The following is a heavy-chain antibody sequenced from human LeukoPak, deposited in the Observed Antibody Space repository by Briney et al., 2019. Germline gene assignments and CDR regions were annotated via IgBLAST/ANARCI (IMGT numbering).Heavy chain of an antibody. CDR1: GGSVTTYY. Sequence: KSSETLSLTCTVSGGSVTTYYWSWIRQPPGKGLEWIGDIYDSGSANYNPSLKSRVTISEDTSKRQFSLKLRSVTAADTAVYYCARVVGRYCSSTSCYIDYWGQGTLVTVSS. V-gene: IGHV4-59*02. D-gene: IGHD2-2*02. J-gene: IGHJ4*02. CDR2: IYDSGSA. CDR3: ARVVGRYCSSTSCYIDY.